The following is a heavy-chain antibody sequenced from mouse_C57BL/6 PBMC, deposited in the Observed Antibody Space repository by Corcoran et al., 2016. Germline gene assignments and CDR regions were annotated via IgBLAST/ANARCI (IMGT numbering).Heavy chain of an antibody. Sequence: QIQLVQSGPELKKPGETVKISCKASGYTFTTYGMSWVKQAPGKGLKWMGWINTYSGVPTYADDFKGRFAFSLETSASTAYLQINNLKNEDTATYFCARSHYYGSSYDYFDYWGQGTTLTVSS. V-gene: IGHV9-3*01. CDR3: ARSHYYGSSYDYFDY. CDR1: GYTFTTYG. J-gene: IGHJ2*01. CDR2: INTYSGVP. D-gene: IGHD1-1*01.